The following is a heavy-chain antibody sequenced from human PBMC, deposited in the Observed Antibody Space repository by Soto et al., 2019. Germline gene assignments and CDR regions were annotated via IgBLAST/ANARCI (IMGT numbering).Heavy chain of an antibody. D-gene: IGHD2-8*01. CDR3: ARTGGDCTQGVCYDY. Sequence: QVQLVQSEAEVREPGASVKVSCKASGYIFINYGVSWMRRAPGQGLEWMAWISPYNDNTHYAQSLLGRITVTRDTSTRTAYMELRSLRSDDTAVYYCARTGGDCTQGVCYDYWGQGTLVTVS. CDR1: GYIFINYG. V-gene: IGHV1-18*01. J-gene: IGHJ4*02. CDR2: ISPYNDNT.